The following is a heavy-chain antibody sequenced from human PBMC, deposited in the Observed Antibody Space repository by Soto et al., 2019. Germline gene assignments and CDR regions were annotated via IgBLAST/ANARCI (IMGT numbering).Heavy chain of an antibody. D-gene: IGHD4-17*01. Sequence: ASVKVSCKASGYTFTSYYMHWVRQAPGQGLEWMGIINPSGGSTSYAQKFQGRVTMTRDTSTSTVYMELSSPRSEDTAVYYCARGVSADYGDYELDYWGQGTLVTVSS. J-gene: IGHJ4*02. CDR2: INPSGGST. CDR3: ARGVSADYGDYELDY. V-gene: IGHV1-46*01. CDR1: GYTFTSYY.